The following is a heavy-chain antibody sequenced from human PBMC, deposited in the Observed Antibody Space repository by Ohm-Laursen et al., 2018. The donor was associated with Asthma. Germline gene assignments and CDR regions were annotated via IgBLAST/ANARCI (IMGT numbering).Heavy chain of an antibody. CDR2: INPNSGGT. D-gene: IGHD6-19*01. J-gene: IGHJ6*02. CDR3: ARGGIAVAGVPYYYYYGMDV. V-gene: IGHV1-2*04. Sequence: ASVKVSCNASGYTFTGYYMHWVRQAPGQGLEWMGRINPNSGGTNYAQKFQGWVTMTRDTSISTAYMELSRLRSDDTAVYYCARGGIAVAGVPYYYYYGMDVWGQGTTVTVSS. CDR1: GYTFTGYY.